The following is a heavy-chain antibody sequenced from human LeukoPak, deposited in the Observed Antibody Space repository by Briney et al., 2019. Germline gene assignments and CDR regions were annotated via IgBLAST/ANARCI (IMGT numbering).Heavy chain of an antibody. CDR3: ARVGSSWTYYFDY. CDR1: GGSLNRHY. CDR2: IYYSGST. J-gene: IGHJ4*02. V-gene: IGHV4-59*11. D-gene: IGHD6-13*01. Sequence: SETLSLTCTVSGGSLNRHYWSWIRQPPGKGLEWIGYIYYSGSTNYNPSLKSRVTISVDSSKNQFSLKLSSVSAADTAVYYCARVGSSWTYYFDYWGQGTLVTVYS.